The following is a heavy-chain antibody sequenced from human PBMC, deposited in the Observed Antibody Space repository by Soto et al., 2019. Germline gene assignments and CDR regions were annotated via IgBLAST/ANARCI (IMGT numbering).Heavy chain of an antibody. V-gene: IGHV1-69*13. D-gene: IGHD3-10*01. CDR3: ARSMVRGVIRPDYYYYGMDV. CDR1: GGTFSSYA. CDR2: IIPIFGTA. Sequence: ASVKVSCKASGGTFSSYAISWVRQAPGQGLEWMGGIIPIFGTANYAQKFQGSVTITADESTSTAYMELSSLRSEDTAVYYCARSMVRGVIRPDYYYYGMDVWGQGTTVTVSS. J-gene: IGHJ6*02.